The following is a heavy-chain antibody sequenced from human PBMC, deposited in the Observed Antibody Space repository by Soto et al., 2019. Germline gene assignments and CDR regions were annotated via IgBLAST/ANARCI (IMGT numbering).Heavy chain of an antibody. D-gene: IGHD6-19*01. Sequence: GVLKISCAASGFTVNSNDMSWVRQSPGKGLEWVSVIYSDGSTYYADSVKGRFIISRDNSNNTLYFQMNSLRAEDTAVYYCARGDHGYSSGWPYYCYGMDVWGQGTTDTAP. CDR3: ARGDHGYSSGWPYYCYGMDV. CDR1: GFTVNSND. CDR2: IYSDGST. J-gene: IGHJ6*02. V-gene: IGHV3-66*01.